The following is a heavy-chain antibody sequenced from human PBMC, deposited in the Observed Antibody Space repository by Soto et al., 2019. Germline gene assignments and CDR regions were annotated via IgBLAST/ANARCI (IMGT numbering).Heavy chain of an antibody. V-gene: IGHV4-59*01. Sequence: SEILSLTCTVSGGSISNFYWSWIRQPPGKGLEWIGYIYYSGTTSYNPSLNSRVTISVDTSKNQFSLKLNSVTAADTAVYYCARESYYGSGATVVGYWGLGTLVTVSS. CDR1: GGSISNFY. CDR3: ARESYYGSGATVVGY. J-gene: IGHJ4*02. CDR2: IYYSGTT. D-gene: IGHD3-10*01.